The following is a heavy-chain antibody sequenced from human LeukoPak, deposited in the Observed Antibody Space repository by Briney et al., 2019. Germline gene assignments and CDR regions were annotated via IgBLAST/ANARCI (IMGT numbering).Heavy chain of an antibody. CDR1: GYSFSSYW. CDR2: IYPGDSDT. CDR3: ARHPIAAAADY. J-gene: IGHJ4*02. V-gene: IGHV5-51*01. Sequence: GESLKISCKGGGYSFSSYWIGWVRQMPGKGLEWMGIIYPGDSDTRYSPSFQGQVTISADKSISTAYLQWSSLKASDTAMYYCARHPIAAAADYWGQGTLVTVSS. D-gene: IGHD6-13*01.